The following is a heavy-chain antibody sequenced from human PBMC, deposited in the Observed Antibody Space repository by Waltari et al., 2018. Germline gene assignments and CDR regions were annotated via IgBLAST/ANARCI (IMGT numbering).Heavy chain of an antibody. Sequence: QLQLQESGPGLVTPSETLSPDCTVAGDYITTTNYHLAWTRQPPGKGLQWIATIFFNGTSYYNPSVKSRVLISVDTSKNQFSLRVTSVTVADTAVYFCARRVGDVLTGWPEFFDYWGQGNMVIVSP. CDR2: IFFNGTS. CDR1: GDYITTTNYH. CDR3: ARRVGDVLTGWPEFFDY. J-gene: IGHJ4*02. V-gene: IGHV4-39*07. D-gene: IGHD3-9*01.